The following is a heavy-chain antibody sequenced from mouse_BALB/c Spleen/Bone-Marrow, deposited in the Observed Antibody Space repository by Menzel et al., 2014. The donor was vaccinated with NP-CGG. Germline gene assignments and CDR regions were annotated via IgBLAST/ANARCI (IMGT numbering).Heavy chain of an antibody. CDR2: IWSGGST. V-gene: IGHV2-2*02. CDR1: GFSLTSYG. D-gene: IGHD1-1*01. Sequence: VQLQQSGPGLVQPSQCLSITCTASGFSLTSYGVHWVRQSPGKGLEWLGVIWSGGSTAYNAAFISRLSISKDNSKSQVFFKMNSLQANDAAIYYCGGNKVTTVGDYWGQGTTLTVSS. J-gene: IGHJ2*01. CDR3: GGNKVTTVGDY.